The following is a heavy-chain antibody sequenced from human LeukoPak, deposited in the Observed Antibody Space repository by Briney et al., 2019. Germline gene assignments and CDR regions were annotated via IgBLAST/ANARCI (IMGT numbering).Heavy chain of an antibody. CDR1: GGSINRSSYN. J-gene: IGHJ5*02. Sequence: SETLSLTCSASGGSINRSSYNWGSIRQPPAKVLVRIGSIYYSGRTYYNPSLKSRVTISVDTSKNQFSLKLSSVTAADTAVYYCARIITYYDFSCWFDPWGQGTLVTVSP. CDR2: IYYSGRT. CDR3: ARIITYYDFSCWFDP. V-gene: IGHV4-39*01. D-gene: IGHD3-3*01.